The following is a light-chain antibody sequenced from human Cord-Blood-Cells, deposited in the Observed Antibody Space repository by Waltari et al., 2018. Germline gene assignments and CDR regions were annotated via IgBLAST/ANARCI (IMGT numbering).Light chain of an antibody. CDR3: QQSYSTPLFT. Sequence: DIQMTQSPSSLSASVGDRVTITCRASQSISSYLNWYQQKPGKAPKLLIYAASSLQSGVPSRFSGSGSGTEFTLTISSLQPEDFATYYCQQSYSTPLFTFGPGTKVDIE. J-gene: IGKJ3*01. V-gene: IGKV1-39*01. CDR2: AAS. CDR1: QSISSY.